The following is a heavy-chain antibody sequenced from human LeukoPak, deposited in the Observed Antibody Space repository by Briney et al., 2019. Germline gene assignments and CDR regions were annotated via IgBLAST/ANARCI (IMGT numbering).Heavy chain of an antibody. CDR1: GGSFSGYY. V-gene: IGHV4-34*01. Sequence: SETLSLTCAVYGGSFSGYYWSWIRQPPGKGLEWIGEINHSGSTNYNPSLKSRVTISVDTSKNQFSLKLSSVTAADTAVYYCARGRQSRQQLVRRGSWFDPWGQGTLVTVSS. CDR3: ARGRQSRQQLVRRGSWFDP. CDR2: INHSGST. D-gene: IGHD6-13*01. J-gene: IGHJ5*02.